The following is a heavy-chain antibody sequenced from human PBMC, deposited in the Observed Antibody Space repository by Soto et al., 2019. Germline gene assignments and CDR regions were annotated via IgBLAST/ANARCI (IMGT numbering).Heavy chain of an antibody. V-gene: IGHV3-9*01. CDR1: GFTFDDYA. CDR3: AKDIRYYYYYMDV. J-gene: IGHJ6*03. CDR2: ISWNSGSI. Sequence: EVQLVESGGGLVQPGRSLRLSCAASGFTFDDYAMHWVRQAPGKGLEWVSGISWNSGSIGYADSVKGRFTISRDNAKNSLYLQMNSLRAEDTALYYCAKDIRYYYYYMDVWGKGTTATVSS.